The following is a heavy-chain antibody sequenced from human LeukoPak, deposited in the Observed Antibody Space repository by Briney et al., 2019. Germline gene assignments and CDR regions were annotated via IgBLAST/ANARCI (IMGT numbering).Heavy chain of an antibody. CDR2: ISGSGGST. CDR1: GFTFSSYA. J-gene: IGHJ4*02. V-gene: IGHV3-23*01. CDR3: AKSPTDYGDSSFDY. Sequence: AGGSLRLSCADSGFTFSSYAMSWVRQAPGKGLEWVSAISGSGGSTYYAGSVKGRFTISRDNSKNTLYLQMNSLRAEDTAVYYCAKSPTDYGDSSFDYWGQGTLVTVSS. D-gene: IGHD4-17*01.